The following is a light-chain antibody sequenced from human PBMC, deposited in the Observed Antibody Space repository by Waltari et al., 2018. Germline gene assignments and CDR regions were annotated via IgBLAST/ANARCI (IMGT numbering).Light chain of an antibody. J-gene: IGKJ4*01. V-gene: IGKV3-11*01. CDR1: QNVDRY. CDR2: DAS. CDR3: QQRKNWPPLT. Sequence: ETVLTQSPGTLSLSPGERATLSCRASQNVDRYLAWYQQKPGQAPRLLIYDASIRATGIPARFSGSGYGTDFTLTINSLEPDDFATYYCQQRKNWPPLTFGGGTKVEIK.